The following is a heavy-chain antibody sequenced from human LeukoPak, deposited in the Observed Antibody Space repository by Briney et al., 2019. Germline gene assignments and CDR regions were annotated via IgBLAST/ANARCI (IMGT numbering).Heavy chain of an antibody. CDR3: ARASYYYDSREYYFDY. CDR1: GGSISSYY. J-gene: IGHJ4*02. V-gene: IGHV4-59*01. Sequence: SETLSLTCTVSGGSISSYYWSWIRQPPGKGLEWIGYIYYSGSTNYNPSLKSRVTISVDTSKNQFSLRLSSVTAADTAVYYCARASYYYDSREYYFDYWGQGTLVTVSS. D-gene: IGHD3-22*01. CDR2: IYYSGST.